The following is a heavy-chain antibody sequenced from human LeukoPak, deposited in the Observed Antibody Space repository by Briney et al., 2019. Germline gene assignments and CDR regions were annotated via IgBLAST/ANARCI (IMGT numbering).Heavy chain of an antibody. D-gene: IGHD1-26*01. V-gene: IGHV3-23*01. Sequence: PGGSLRLSCAASGFTFSSCAMSGVRQAPGKGLEWVSTIIDSGNSIYYADSAEGRFTISRDNSKNTLYLQMNSLRAGDTAVYYCAKDPIFSGSYGVFDYWGLGTLVTVSS. CDR3: AKDPIFSGSYGVFDY. J-gene: IGHJ4*02. CDR1: GFTFSSCA. CDR2: IIDSGNSI.